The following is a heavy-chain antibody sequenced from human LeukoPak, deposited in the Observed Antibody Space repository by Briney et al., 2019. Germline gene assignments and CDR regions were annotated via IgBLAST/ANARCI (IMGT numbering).Heavy chain of an antibody. CDR3: ARVGELFPDAFDI. D-gene: IGHD1-26*01. CDR2: INPSGGST. V-gene: IGHV1-46*01. J-gene: IGHJ3*02. CDR1: GYTFTSYY. Sequence: ASVKVSCKASGYTFTSYYMHWVRQAPGQGLEWMGIINPSGGSTSYAQKFQGRVTMTRDTSTSTVYMELSSLRSEDTAAYYCARVGELFPDAFDIWGQGTMVTVSS.